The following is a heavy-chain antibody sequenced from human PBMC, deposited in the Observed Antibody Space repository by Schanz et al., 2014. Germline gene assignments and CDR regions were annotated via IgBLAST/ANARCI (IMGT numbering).Heavy chain of an antibody. CDR1: GFGFDDYA. J-gene: IGHJ3*01. CDR3: ARGREVVAKIFDV. D-gene: IGHD3-22*01. CDR2: LSGSGAGT. Sequence: DVQLLESGGGVVRPGGSLRLSCAASGFGFDDYAMGWVRQTPGKGLEWVSTLSGSGAGTFYADSVKGRFTISRDNSENSLYLQMNSLRAEDTGVYYCARGREVVAKIFDVWGQGTMVTVSS. V-gene: IGHV3-23*01.